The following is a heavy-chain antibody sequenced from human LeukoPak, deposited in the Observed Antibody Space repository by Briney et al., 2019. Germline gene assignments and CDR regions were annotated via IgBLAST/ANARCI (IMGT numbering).Heavy chain of an antibody. D-gene: IGHD2-15*01. CDR3: ATRDPAAPLRTPFYYYYYYMDV. CDR2: FDPEDGET. V-gene: IGHV1-24*01. J-gene: IGHJ6*03. CDR1: GYTLTELS. Sequence: ASVKVSCKVSGYTLTELSMHWVRQAPGKGLEWMGGFDPEDGETKYAQKFQGRVTMTEDTSTDTAYMGLSSLRSEDTAVSYCATRDPAAPLRTPFYYYYYYMDVWGKGTTVTVSS.